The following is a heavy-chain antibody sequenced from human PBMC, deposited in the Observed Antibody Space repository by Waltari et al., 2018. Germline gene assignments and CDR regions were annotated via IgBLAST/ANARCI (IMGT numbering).Heavy chain of an antibody. V-gene: IGHV4-39*01. Sequence: QLQLQESGPGLVKPSGTLSLTCTVSDDSISSGHYYWGWLRQPPGKGLEWIGSIYYSGTTSYNPSLRSRVTMSVDTSKKQFSLKLSSVTAADTAVYYCARSLHVFKAAAGMFDYWGQGTLVTVSS. CDR2: IYYSGTT. CDR1: DDSISSGHYY. D-gene: IGHD6-13*01. CDR3: ARSLHVFKAAAGMFDY. J-gene: IGHJ4*02.